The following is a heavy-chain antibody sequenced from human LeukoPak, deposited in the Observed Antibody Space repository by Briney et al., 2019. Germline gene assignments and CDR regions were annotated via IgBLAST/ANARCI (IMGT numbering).Heavy chain of an antibody. CDR1: GGSISSYY. Sequence: TSETLSLTCTVSGGSISSYYWSWIRQPPGKGLEWIGYIYYSGSTNYNPSLKSRVTISVDTSKNQFSLKLSSVTAADTAMYYCARVSGYDWESFYDYWGQGSLVTVSS. D-gene: IGHD5-12*01. V-gene: IGHV4-59*01. CDR3: ARVSGYDWESFYDY. J-gene: IGHJ4*02. CDR2: IYYSGST.